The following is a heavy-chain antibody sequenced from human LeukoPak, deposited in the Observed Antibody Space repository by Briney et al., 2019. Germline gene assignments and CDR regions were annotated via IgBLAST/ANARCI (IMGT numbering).Heavy chain of an antibody. D-gene: IGHD2-8*01. CDR1: GFTFSSYA. Sequence: GGSLRLSCAASGFTFSSYAMSWVRQAPGKGLEWVTFIQYDGSVIFYADSVKGRFTISRDNSKNTVYLQMSSLTTEDTAVYFCAQDVPIERVPGVGPGSWGQGTLVTVSS. J-gene: IGHJ5*02. V-gene: IGHV3-30*02. CDR2: IQYDGSVI. CDR3: AQDVPIERVPGVGPGS.